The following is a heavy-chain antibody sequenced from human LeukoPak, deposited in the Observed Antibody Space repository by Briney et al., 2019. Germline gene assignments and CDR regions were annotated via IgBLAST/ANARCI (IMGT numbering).Heavy chain of an antibody. CDR3: GRGRPRGYSGYVIDY. V-gene: IGHV3-30*02. Sequence: PGGSLRLSCAASGFTFSSYGMHWVRQAPGKGLEWVAFIRYDGSNKYYADSVKGRFTISRDNAKNTLYLQMNSLRAEGTAAFYCGRGRPRGYSGYVIDYWGQGTPITVSS. CDR1: GFTFSSYG. CDR2: IRYDGSNK. J-gene: IGHJ4*02. D-gene: IGHD5-12*01.